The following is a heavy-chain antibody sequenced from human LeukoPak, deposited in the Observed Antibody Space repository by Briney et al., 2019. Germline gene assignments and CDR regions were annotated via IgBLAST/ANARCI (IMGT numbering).Heavy chain of an antibody. Sequence: GGSLRLSCVASGFSVATYDMYWVRQAAGGGLEWVSAIGTNHDTYYLGSVKGRFTISRENAKNSFSLQMNYLRVEDTAVYYCTREWRGIASHYDGMDVWGQGATVTVSS. CDR3: TREWRGIASHYDGMDV. V-gene: IGHV3-13*01. CDR1: GFSVATYD. D-gene: IGHD6-6*01. CDR2: IGTNHDT. J-gene: IGHJ6*02.